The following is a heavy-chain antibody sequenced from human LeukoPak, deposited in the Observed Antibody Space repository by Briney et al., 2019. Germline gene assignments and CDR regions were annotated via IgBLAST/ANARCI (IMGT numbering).Heavy chain of an antibody. J-gene: IGHJ4*02. CDR1: GDSISNSDYY. D-gene: IGHD4-23*01. CDR2: IYYSGST. Sequence: SETLSLACTVSGDSISNSDYYWGWIRQPPGKGLEWIGSIYYSGSTYYNPSLKSRVTISVDTSKNQFSLKLSSVTATDTAVYYCAGRIDYGGPFDYWGQGTLVTVSS. CDR3: AGRIDYGGPFDY. V-gene: IGHV4-39*01.